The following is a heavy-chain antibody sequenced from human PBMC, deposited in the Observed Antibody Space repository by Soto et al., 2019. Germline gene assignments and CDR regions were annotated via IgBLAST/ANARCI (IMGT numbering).Heavy chain of an antibody. CDR1: GFTFSSCS. Sequence: GESLSLSCASSGFTFSSCSMNWVRQAPGKGLEWVSFISGSGDTKYYADSVKGRFTISRDNAKNSLYLQMSSLRDEDTAVYYCAKYCSSDVCFDYWGQGTLVTVSS. J-gene: IGHJ4*02. CDR3: AKYCSSDVCFDY. V-gene: IGHV3-48*02. D-gene: IGHD2-8*01. CDR2: ISGSGDTK.